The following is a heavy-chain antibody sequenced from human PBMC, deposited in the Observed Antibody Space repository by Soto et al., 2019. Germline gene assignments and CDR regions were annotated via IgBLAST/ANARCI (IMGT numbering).Heavy chain of an antibody. CDR2: IYYSGST. J-gene: IGHJ4*02. V-gene: IGHV4-39*01. CDR3: ATHIPYYYDSSGYYPFDY. CDR1: GGSISSSSYY. D-gene: IGHD3-22*01. Sequence: SETLSLTCTVSGGSISSSSYYWGWIRQPPGKGLEWIGSIYYSGSTYYNPSLKSRVTISVDTSKNQFSLKLSSVTAADTAVYYCATHIPYYYDSSGYYPFDYWGQGTLVTVSS.